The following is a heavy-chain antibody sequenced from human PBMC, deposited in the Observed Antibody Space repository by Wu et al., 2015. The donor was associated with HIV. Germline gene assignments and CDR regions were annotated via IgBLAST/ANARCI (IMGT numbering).Heavy chain of an antibody. V-gene: IGHV1-69*12. Sequence: QVQLVQSGAEVKKPGSSVKVSCKASGGTFDTYAITWVRQAPGQGLEWMGGIFPVSHRPNYAQKFQGRVTITADESTSTAYMELSSLRSEDTAVYYCARGTSYSFLYWGQGTLVTVSS. D-gene: IGHD1-26*01. J-gene: IGHJ4*02. CDR2: IFPVSHRP. CDR3: ARGTSYSFLY. CDR1: GGTFDTYA.